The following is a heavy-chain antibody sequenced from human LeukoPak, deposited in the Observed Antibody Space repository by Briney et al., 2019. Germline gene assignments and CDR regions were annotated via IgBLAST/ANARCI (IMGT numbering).Heavy chain of an antibody. D-gene: IGHD3-10*01. Sequence: PGGSLRLSCAASGFTFSSYWMSWVRQAPGEGLEWVANIKQDGSEKYYVDSVKGRFTISRDNAKNSLYLQMNSLRAEDTAVYYCARDLWGITMVRGFLREHYYYYYYMDVWGKGTTVTISS. V-gene: IGHV3-7*01. CDR1: GFTFSSYW. CDR2: IKQDGSEK. CDR3: ARDLWGITMVRGFLREHYYYYYYMDV. J-gene: IGHJ6*03.